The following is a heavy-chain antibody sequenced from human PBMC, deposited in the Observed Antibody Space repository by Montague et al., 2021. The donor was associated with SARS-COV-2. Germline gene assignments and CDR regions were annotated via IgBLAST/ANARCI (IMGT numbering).Heavy chain of an antibody. CDR3: ANDVYYGSGDYWQAFDY. J-gene: IGHJ4*02. V-gene: IGHV3-9*01. Sequence: SLRLSCAASGFTFGDYAMHWVRQTPGKGLEWVSGISYNSENTGYADSVKGRFTISRDNAKNSLYLQMNSLRTDDTALYYCANDVYYGSGDYWQAFDYWGRGTLVTVSS. CDR2: ISYNSENT. D-gene: IGHD3-10*01. CDR1: GFTFGDYA.